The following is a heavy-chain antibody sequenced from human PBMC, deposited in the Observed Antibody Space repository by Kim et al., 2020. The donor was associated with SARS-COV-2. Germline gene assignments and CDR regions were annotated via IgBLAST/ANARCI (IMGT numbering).Heavy chain of an antibody. CDR3: ARAPSITMVQGVIMPYYYGMDV. V-gene: IGHV1-8*01. CDR1: GYTFTSYD. CDR2: MNPNSGNT. Sequence: ASVKVSCKASGYTFTSYDINWVRQATGQGLEWMGWMNPNSGNTGYAQKFQGRVTMTRNTSISTAYMELSSLRSEDTAMYYCARAPSITMVQGVIMPYYYGMDVWGQGTTVTVSS. J-gene: IGHJ6*02. D-gene: IGHD3-10*01.